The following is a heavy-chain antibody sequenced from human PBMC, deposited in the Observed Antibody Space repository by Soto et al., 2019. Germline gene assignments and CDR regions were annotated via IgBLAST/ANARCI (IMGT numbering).Heavy chain of an antibody. CDR1: GFTFSSYG. Sequence: QVQLVESGGGVVQPGRSLRLSCAASGFTFSSYGMHWVRQAPGKGLEWVAVISYDGSNKYYADSVKGRFTISRDNSKNTLYLQMNSLRAEDTAVYYCAKGGEVEMATIDYWGQGTLVTVSS. D-gene: IGHD3-16*01. CDR3: AKGGEVEMATIDY. J-gene: IGHJ4*02. V-gene: IGHV3-30*18. CDR2: ISYDGSNK.